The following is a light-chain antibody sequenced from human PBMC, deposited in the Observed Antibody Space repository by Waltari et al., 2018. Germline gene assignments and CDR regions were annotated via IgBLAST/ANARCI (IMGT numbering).Light chain of an antibody. CDR3: QQYDNWLGT. CDR1: QSIRST. Sequence: EIVMTQSPATLSVFPGERATLSCRASQSIRSTLAWYQHKPGQAPRLLIYGASTRATGIPARLSGSGSGTEFTLTISSLQSEDFAVYFCQQYDNWLGTFGQGTKVEIK. CDR2: GAS. V-gene: IGKV3-15*01. J-gene: IGKJ1*01.